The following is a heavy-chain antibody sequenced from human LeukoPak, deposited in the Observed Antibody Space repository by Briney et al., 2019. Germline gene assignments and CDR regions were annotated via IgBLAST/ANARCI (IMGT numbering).Heavy chain of an antibody. J-gene: IGHJ6*02. D-gene: IGHD6-19*01. CDR1: GDPIGIYY. CDR2: IYYSGTT. CDR3: ARLTPFVSHSVAVLYFYYFCMDV. V-gene: IGHV4-59*08. Sequence: SETLSLTCTVSGDPIGIYYWTWIRQPPGKGLEWIGYIYYSGTTNYNPSLKSRVTISVDTSKTQFSLKLSSVAAADTAVYYCARLTPFVSHSVAVLYFYYFCMDVWGQGTTVTVSS.